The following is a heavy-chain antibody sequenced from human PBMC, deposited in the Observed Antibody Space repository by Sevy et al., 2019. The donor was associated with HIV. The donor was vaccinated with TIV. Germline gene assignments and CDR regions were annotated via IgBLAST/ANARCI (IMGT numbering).Heavy chain of an antibody. CDR2: IYPGDSDT. D-gene: IGHD6-6*01. CDR1: GYSFTSYW. Sequence: GESLKISCKGSGYSFTSYWIGWVRQMPGKGLEWMGIIYPGDSDTRYSPSVQGQVTISADKSISTAYLQWSSLKASDTAMYYCASSYSSSSPQYYYYGMDVWGQGTTVTVSS. J-gene: IGHJ6*02. V-gene: IGHV5-51*01. CDR3: ASSYSSSSPQYYYYGMDV.